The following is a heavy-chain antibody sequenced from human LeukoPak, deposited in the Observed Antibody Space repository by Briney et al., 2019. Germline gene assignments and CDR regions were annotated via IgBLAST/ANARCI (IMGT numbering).Heavy chain of an antibody. D-gene: IGHD3-22*01. CDR2: IIPIFGTA. Sequence: SVKVSCKASGGTFSSYAISWVRQAPGRGLEWMGRIIPIFGTANYAQKFQGRVTITTDESTSTAYMELSSLRSEDTAVYYCVTGYYDSSGYYHGRGAFDIWGQGTMVTASS. J-gene: IGHJ3*02. CDR1: GGTFSSYA. CDR3: VTGYYDSSGYYHGRGAFDI. V-gene: IGHV1-69*05.